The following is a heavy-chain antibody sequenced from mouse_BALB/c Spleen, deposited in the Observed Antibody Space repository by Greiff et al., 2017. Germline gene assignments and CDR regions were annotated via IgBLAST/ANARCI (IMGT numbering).Heavy chain of an antibody. J-gene: IGHJ1*01. CDR2: ISYSGST. CDR3: ARYSGSNWYFDV. Sequence: VQLKESGPSLVKPSQTLSLTCSVTGDSITSGYWNWIRKFPGNKLEYMGYISYSGSTYYNPSLKSRISITRDTSKNQYYLQLNSVTTEDTATYYCARYSGSNWYFDVWGAGTTVTVSS. V-gene: IGHV3-8*02. CDR1: GDSITSGY. D-gene: IGHD1-1*01.